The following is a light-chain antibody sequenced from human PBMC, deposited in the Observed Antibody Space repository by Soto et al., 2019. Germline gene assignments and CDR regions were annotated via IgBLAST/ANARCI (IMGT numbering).Light chain of an antibody. CDR3: ATWDDGLSGYV. CDR1: SSNIGAGYD. J-gene: IGLJ1*01. CDR2: GNS. V-gene: IGLV1-40*01. Sequence: QAVVTQPPSVSGAPGQRVTISCTGSSSNIGAGYDVHWYQQLPGTAPKLLIYGNSNRPSGVPDRFSGSKSGTSASLAITGLQAEDEADYYCATWDDGLSGYVFATGTKVTVL.